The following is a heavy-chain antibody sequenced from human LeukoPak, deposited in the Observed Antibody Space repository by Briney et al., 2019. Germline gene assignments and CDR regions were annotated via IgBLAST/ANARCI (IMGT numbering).Heavy chain of an antibody. CDR3: AREGYYGSGSPPSLYFDY. CDR1: GFTFRNYV. CDR2: TSSDLNVK. Sequence: GGSLRLSCTASGFTFRNYVIHWVRQAPGKGLEWVAVTSSDLNVKLYADSVKGRFTISRDNSRSTLYLQMNSLRPEDTAIYCCAREGYYGSGSPPSLYFDYWGQGTLVTVSS. D-gene: IGHD3-10*01. V-gene: IGHV3-30-3*01. J-gene: IGHJ4*02.